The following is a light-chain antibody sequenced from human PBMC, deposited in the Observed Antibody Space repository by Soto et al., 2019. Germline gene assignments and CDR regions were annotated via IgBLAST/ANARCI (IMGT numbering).Light chain of an antibody. CDR3: QVWDSSSDHPVV. CDR2: YDS. V-gene: IGLV3-21*04. J-gene: IGLJ2*01. CDR1: NIGSKS. Sequence: SYELTQPPSVSLAPGKTARITCGGNNIGSKSVHGYQQKPGQAPVLVIYYDSDRPSGIPERFSGSNSGNTATLTISRVEAGDEADYSCQVWDSSSDHPVVFGGGTKLTVL.